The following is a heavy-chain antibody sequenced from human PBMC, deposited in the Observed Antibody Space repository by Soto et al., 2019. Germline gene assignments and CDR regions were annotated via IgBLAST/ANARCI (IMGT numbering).Heavy chain of an antibody. Sequence: PGGSLRLSCAASGFTFSSYAMSWVRQAPGKGLEWVSAISGSGGSTYYADSVKGRFTISRDNSKNTLYLQMNSLRAEDTAVYYCAKDLFPPAVVPDAFDIWGQGTMVTVSS. CDR3: AKDLFPPAVVPDAFDI. J-gene: IGHJ3*02. CDR2: ISGSGGST. V-gene: IGHV3-23*01. D-gene: IGHD2-21*01. CDR1: GFTFSSYA.